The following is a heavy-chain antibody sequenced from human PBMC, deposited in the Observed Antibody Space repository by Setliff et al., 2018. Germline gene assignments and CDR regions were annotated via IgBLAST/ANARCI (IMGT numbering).Heavy chain of an antibody. CDR3: VRHNNAEDFDY. D-gene: IGHD1-20*01. Sequence: GASVKVSCKASGYSLKSYAMNWVRQAPGQGPEWMGWINSHTGDPSYAQGFTGRFVFSLDTSVTTAYLQISDLKADDTAVYYCVRHNNAEDFDYWGQGTLVTVSS. CDR2: INSHTGDP. CDR1: GYSLKSYA. V-gene: IGHV7-4-1*02. J-gene: IGHJ4*02.